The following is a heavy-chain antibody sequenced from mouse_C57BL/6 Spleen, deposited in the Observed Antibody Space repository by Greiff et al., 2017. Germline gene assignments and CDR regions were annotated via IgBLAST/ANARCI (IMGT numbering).Heavy chain of an antibody. CDR2: IDPSDSYT. J-gene: IGHJ4*01. CDR1: GYTFTSYW. Sequence: VQLQQSGAELVMPGASVKLSCKASGYTFTSYWMHWVKQRPGQGLEWIGEIDPSDSYTNYNQKFKGKSTLTVDKSSSTAYMQLSSLTSEDSAVYYCARRTGSYYAMDYWGQGTSVTVSS. V-gene: IGHV1-69*01. D-gene: IGHD4-1*01. CDR3: ARRTGSYYAMDY.